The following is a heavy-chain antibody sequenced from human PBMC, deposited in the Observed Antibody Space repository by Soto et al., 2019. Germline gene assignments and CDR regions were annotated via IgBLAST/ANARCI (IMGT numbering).Heavy chain of an antibody. V-gene: IGHV1-18*01. CDR1: GYTFTSYG. CDR3: ASAFRNSCRGTRSIYFDN. J-gene: IGHJ4*02. D-gene: IGHD2-2*01. Sequence: QVQLVQSGAEVKEPGASVRVSCKASGYTFTSYGFSWVRQAPGQGLEWVAWIDVNHADTNSAEKFQGRVTLTTDTPERTACMELRGLCFADTAVYYCASAFRNSCRGTRSIYFDNCGQGALVTVYS. CDR2: IDVNHADT.